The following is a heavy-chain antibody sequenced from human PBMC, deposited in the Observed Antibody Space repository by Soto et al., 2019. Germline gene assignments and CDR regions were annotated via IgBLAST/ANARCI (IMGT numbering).Heavy chain of an antibody. CDR3: ARSGRFLEWLLCLDS. J-gene: IGHJ5*01. V-gene: IGHV4-59*01. CDR2: IYSSGST. Sequence: QVQLQESGPGLVKPSETLSLTCTVSGGSISSYYWSWIRQSPGKGLEWIGYIYSSGSTNYNPSLKSRVTISVDTSKNQFSLKLRSVTAADTAVYYCARSGRFLEWLLCLDSWGHGTLVTVSS. D-gene: IGHD3-3*01. CDR1: GGSISSYY.